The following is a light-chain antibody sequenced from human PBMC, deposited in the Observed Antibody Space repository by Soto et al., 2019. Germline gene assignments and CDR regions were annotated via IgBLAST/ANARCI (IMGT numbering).Light chain of an antibody. V-gene: IGKV1-39*01. CDR3: QQSYNSPQT. CDR1: QGITNY. Sequence: IRMTQSPSSLSASTGDRVTITCRASQGITNYLAWYQLKPGKPPRLLIYAASSLQSGVPSRFSGSGSGTDFTLTINSLQPEDFATYSCQQSYNSPQTFGQGTKVDIK. J-gene: IGKJ1*01. CDR2: AAS.